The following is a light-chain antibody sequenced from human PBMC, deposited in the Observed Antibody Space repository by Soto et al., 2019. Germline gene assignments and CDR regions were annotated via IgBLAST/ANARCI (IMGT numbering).Light chain of an antibody. J-gene: IGKJ2*01. CDR2: KAS. CDR3: QQYNTYPST. Sequence: DNQMTQSPSTLSASVGDRVTITCRASQSIGSWLAWYKQTPGEAPNLLIYKASTLESGVPSRFSGSGSGTEFTLTISSLQPDDFATYHCQQYNTYPSTFGQGTKLDIK. CDR1: QSIGSW. V-gene: IGKV1-5*03.